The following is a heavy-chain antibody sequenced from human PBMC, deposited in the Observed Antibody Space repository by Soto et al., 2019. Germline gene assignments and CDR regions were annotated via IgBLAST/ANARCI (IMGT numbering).Heavy chain of an antibody. V-gene: IGHV4-30-4*01. Sequence: QVQLQESGPGLVKPSQTLSLTCTVSGGSISSDDYYWSWIRQPPGKGLEWIGYIYYSGSTYYNPSLKSXXTXSXXTSKNQFSLKLSSVTAADTAVYYCARDPDAGRFDPWGQGTLVTVSS. CDR2: IYYSGST. J-gene: IGHJ5*02. CDR3: ARDPDAGRFDP. CDR1: GGSISSDDYY.